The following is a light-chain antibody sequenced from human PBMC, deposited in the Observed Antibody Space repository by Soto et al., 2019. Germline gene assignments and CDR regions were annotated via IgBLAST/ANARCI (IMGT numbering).Light chain of an antibody. CDR3: QQYGSSLFT. CDR2: GAS. V-gene: IGKV3-20*01. CDR1: LSGSRSY. J-gene: IGKJ3*01. Sequence: EIALTESPGTLSWSPGERATLSCRASLSGSRSYLAWYQQKPGQAPRLHIYGASCTDTGIPDRFSGSGSGTAFTLTISRLEPEGCTVYYCQQYGSSLFTFGPGTKVVI.